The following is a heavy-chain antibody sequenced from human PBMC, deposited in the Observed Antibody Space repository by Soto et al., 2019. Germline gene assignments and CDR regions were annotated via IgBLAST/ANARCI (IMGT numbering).Heavy chain of an antibody. Sequence: GGSLRLSCTASGFRFTSYSMVWVRPAPGKGLEWVASISNNGEYTHYADLVKGSLTISRDNADTSLFLQMSSLRGDDTALYYCARDRSADRFVEFFQHWGQGTLVTVSS. CDR1: GFRFTSYS. CDR3: ARDRSADRFVEFFQH. J-gene: IGHJ1*01. V-gene: IGHV3-21*06. CDR2: ISNNGEYT. D-gene: IGHD6-19*01.